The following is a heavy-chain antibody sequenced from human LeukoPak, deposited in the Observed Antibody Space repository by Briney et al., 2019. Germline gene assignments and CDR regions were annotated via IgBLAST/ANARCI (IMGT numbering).Heavy chain of an antibody. J-gene: IGHJ4*02. CDR3: AKGANYDFWSGGFDY. Sequence: QPGGSLRLSCAASGSTFDDYAMHWVRHAPGKGLEWVSGISWNSGSIGYADSVKGRFTISRDNAKNSLFLQMNSLRAEDTALYYCAKGANYDFWSGGFDYWGQGTLVTVSS. CDR2: ISWNSGSI. CDR1: GSTFDDYA. V-gene: IGHV3-9*01. D-gene: IGHD3-3*01.